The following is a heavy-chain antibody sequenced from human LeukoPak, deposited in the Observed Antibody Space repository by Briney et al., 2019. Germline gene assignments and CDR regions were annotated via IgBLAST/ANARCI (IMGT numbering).Heavy chain of an antibody. D-gene: IGHD3-10*01. CDR1: GFTFDDYA. V-gene: IGHV3-9*01. CDR2: ISWNSGSI. Sequence: GGSLRLSCAASGFTFDDYAMHLVRQAPGKGLEWVSGISWNSGSIGYADSVKGRFTISRDNAKNSLFLQMNSLRTEDTALYYCAKGPHYYGSGSLYNFDYWGQGTLVTVSS. J-gene: IGHJ4*02. CDR3: AKGPHYYGSGSLYNFDY.